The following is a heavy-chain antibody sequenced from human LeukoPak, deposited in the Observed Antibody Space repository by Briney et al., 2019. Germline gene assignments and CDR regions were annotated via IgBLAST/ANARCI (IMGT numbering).Heavy chain of an antibody. J-gene: IGHJ4*02. D-gene: IGHD3-3*01. V-gene: IGHV3-30-3*01. CDR1: GFSFSSHD. CDR2: ISFDGTDK. CDR3: AKEYDFWSGYYPTDY. Sequence: PGGSLRLSCAASGFSFSSHDMHWVRQAPGRGLEWVAEISFDGTDKYYADSVKGRFTISRDNSKNTLYLQMNSLRAEDTAVYYCAKEYDFWSGYYPTDYWGQGTLVTVSS.